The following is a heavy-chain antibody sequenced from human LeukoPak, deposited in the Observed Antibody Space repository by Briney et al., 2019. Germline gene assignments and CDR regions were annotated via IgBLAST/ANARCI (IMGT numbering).Heavy chain of an antibody. CDR1: GFTFSSYE. V-gene: IGHV3-48*03. Sequence: GGSLRLSCAASGFTFSSYEMNWVRQAPGKGLEWVSYISSSGSTIYYADSVKGRFTISRDNAKNSLYLQMNSLRAEDTAVYYCARGLLAYCGGDCYLTPEADAFDIWGQGIMVTVSS. D-gene: IGHD2-21*02. CDR3: ARGLLAYCGGDCYLTPEADAFDI. CDR2: ISSSGSTI. J-gene: IGHJ3*02.